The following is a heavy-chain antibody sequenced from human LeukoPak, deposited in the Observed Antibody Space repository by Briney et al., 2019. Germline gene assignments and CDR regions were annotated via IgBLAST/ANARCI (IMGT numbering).Heavy chain of an antibody. D-gene: IGHD5-18*01. CDR1: GFTFSSYA. J-gene: IGHJ4*02. Sequence: GGSLRLSCAASGFTFSSYAMHWVRQAPGKGLEWVAVISYDGSNKYYADSVKGRFTISRDNSKNTLYLQMNSLRAEDTAVYYCARAPKKGYGSFDSWGQGTLVTVSS. V-gene: IGHV3-30*04. CDR3: ARAPKKGYGSFDS. CDR2: ISYDGSNK.